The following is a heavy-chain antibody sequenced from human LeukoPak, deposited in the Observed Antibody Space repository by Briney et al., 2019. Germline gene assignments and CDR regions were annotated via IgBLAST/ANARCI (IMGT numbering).Heavy chain of an antibody. Sequence: QTGGSLRLPCVASGFPFRSYAMTWVRQTPGKGLESVSVITDDEDTYYADSVKGRFTISRDNSQNTVFLQMNSLRVEDTAVYYCAKVDYWSPENYFDSWGQGTLVTVSS. V-gene: IGHV3-23*01. D-gene: IGHD1-1*01. J-gene: IGHJ4*02. CDR3: AKVDYWSPENYFDS. CDR2: ITDDEDT. CDR1: GFPFRSYA.